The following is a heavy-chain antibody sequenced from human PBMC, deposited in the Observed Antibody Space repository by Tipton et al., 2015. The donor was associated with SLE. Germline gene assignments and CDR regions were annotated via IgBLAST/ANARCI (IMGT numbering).Heavy chain of an antibody. V-gene: IGHV3-30*02. Sequence: GSLRLSCAASGFTFSSYGIHWVRQAPGKGLEWVAFIRCDGSNKYYADSVKGRFTISRDNSKNTLYLQMNSLRAEDTAVYYCAKGEQWLVLYWGQGTLVTVSS. CDR1: GFTFSSYG. CDR3: AKGEQWLVLY. J-gene: IGHJ4*02. D-gene: IGHD6-19*01. CDR2: IRCDGSNK.